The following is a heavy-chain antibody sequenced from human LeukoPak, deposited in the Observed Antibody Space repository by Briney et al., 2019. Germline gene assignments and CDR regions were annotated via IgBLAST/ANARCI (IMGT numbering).Heavy chain of an antibody. CDR3: ARLHENIGSSWYGGY. CDR2: INPSGGST. CDR1: GYTFTSYY. D-gene: IGHD6-13*01. V-gene: IGHV1-46*01. Sequence: ASVKVSCKASGYTFTSYYMHWVRQAPGQGLEWMGIINPSGGSTSYAQKFQGRVTITADKSTSTAYMELSSLRSEDTAVYYCARLHENIGSSWYGGYWGQGTLVTVSS. J-gene: IGHJ4*02.